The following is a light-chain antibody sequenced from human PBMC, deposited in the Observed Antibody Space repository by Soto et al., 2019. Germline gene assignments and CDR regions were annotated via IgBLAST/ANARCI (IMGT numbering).Light chain of an antibody. CDR3: QSYASSLSGSVV. Sequence: QSVLTQPPSVSGAPGQGVTISCTGSSSNIGAGYDVHWYQQLPGTAPKLLIYGNSNRPSGVPDRFSGSKSGTSASLAITGLQAEDEADYYCQSYASSLSGSVVLGGCTQLTVL. CDR2: GNS. V-gene: IGLV1-40*01. J-gene: IGLJ2*01. CDR1: SSNIGAGYD.